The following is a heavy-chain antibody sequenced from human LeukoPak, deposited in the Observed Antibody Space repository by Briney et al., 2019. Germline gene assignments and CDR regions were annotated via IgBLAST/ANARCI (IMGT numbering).Heavy chain of an antibody. D-gene: IGHD1-7*01. CDR3: AREDDWNYEDY. CDR1: GFTFSRYW. Sequence: GGSLRLSCAASGFTFSRYWMSWVRQAPGKGLEWVANINKDGSEKYYVDSVKGRFTTSRDNAKNSLYLQINSLRAEDTAVYYCAREDDWNYEDYWGQGTLVTVSS. V-gene: IGHV3-7*01. CDR2: INKDGSEK. J-gene: IGHJ4*02.